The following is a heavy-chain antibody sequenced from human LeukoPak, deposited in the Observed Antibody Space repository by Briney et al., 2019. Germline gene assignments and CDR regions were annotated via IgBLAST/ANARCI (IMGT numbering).Heavy chain of an antibody. V-gene: IGHV3-23*01. CDR1: GFTFSSYA. Sequence: GSLRLSCAASGFTFSSYAMSWVRQAPGKGLEWVSAISGSGGSTYYADSVKGRFTISRDNSKNTLYLQMNSLRAEDTAVYYCAKAEERTMVRGPHLDYWGQGTLVTVSS. D-gene: IGHD3-10*01. CDR2: ISGSGGST. J-gene: IGHJ4*02. CDR3: AKAEERTMVRGPHLDY.